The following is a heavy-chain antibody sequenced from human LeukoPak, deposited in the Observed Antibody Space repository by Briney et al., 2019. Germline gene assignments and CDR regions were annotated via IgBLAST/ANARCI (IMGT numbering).Heavy chain of an antibody. D-gene: IGHD6-19*01. V-gene: IGHV5-10-1*01. CDR3: ARSSGWPQYYYGMDV. J-gene: IGHJ6*02. Sequence: GESLKISCKGSGYSFTSYWISWVRQMPGKGLEWMGSIDPSDSYTNYSPSFQGHVTISADKSISTAYLQWSSLKASDTAMYYCARSSGWPQYYYGMDVWGQGTTVTVSS. CDR1: GYSFTSYW. CDR2: IDPSDSYT.